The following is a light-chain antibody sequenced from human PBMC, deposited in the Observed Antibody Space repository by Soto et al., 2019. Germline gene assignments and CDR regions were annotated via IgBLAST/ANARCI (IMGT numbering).Light chain of an antibody. CDR3: QSYDSSLIVSKV. CDR1: SSNLGAGYD. CDR2: ANS. V-gene: IGLV1-40*01. Sequence: QSLLTHSPSLSGAPGQRVTISCSGSSSNLGAGYDVQWYRQFPGTAPKLLIYANSVRPSGVPDRFSGSKSGTSASLAITGLQAEDEADYYCQSYDSSLIVSKVFGTGTKVTVL. J-gene: IGLJ1*01.